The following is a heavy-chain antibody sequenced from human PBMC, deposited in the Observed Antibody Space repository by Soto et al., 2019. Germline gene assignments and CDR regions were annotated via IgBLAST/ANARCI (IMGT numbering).Heavy chain of an antibody. D-gene: IGHD4-4*01. CDR3: ARDMMTTLGPGYDYYGMDV. J-gene: IGHJ6*02. CDR2: IIPIFGTA. CDR1: GGTFSSYA. V-gene: IGHV1-69*01. Sequence: QVQLVQSGAEVKKPGSSVKVSCKASGGTFSSYAISWVRQAPGQGLEWMGGIIPIFGTANYAQKFQGRVTITEDESTSTAYMELSSLRSEETAVYYCARDMMTTLGPGYDYYGMDVWGQGTTVTVSS.